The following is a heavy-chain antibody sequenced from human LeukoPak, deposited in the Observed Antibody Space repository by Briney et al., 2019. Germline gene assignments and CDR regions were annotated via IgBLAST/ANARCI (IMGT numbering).Heavy chain of an antibody. CDR3: ARARTHDYGDRILDAFDI. Sequence: GGPLRLSCAASGFTVSTTYMSWVRQAPGKGLEWASFMYGTGNIYYADSVKGRFTISRDNSNNKFYLQMNSLEAADTAVYYCARARTHDYGDRILDAFDIWGQGTMVTVSS. V-gene: IGHV3-53*01. CDR1: GFTVSTTY. D-gene: IGHD4-17*01. CDR2: MYGTGNI. J-gene: IGHJ3*02.